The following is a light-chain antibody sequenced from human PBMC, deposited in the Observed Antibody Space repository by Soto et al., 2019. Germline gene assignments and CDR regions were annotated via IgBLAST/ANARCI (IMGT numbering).Light chain of an antibody. CDR3: QQFNNWTLT. CDR2: AVS. Sequence: EIVMTQSPATLSVSPGERATLSCRASQSVSNNLAWYQQKPGQAPRLLLYAVSARATGIPARFSGSGSGTECTLTISSLQSEDFAVYYCQQFNNWTLTCGGGTKVEIK. CDR1: QSVSNN. J-gene: IGKJ4*01. V-gene: IGKV3-15*01.